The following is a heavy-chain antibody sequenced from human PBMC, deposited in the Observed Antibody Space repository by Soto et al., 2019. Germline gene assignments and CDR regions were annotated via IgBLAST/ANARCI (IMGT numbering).Heavy chain of an antibody. CDR2: ISAYNGNT. Sequence: QVQLVQSGAEVKKPGASVKVSCKASGYTFTSYGISWVRQAPGQGLEWMGWISAYNGNTNYAQKLQGRVTMTTDTSTSTAYMELRSLRSDDTAVYYCARDHYSSSWYELGAFDIWGQGTMVTVSS. J-gene: IGHJ3*02. CDR1: GYTFTSYG. CDR3: ARDHYSSSWYELGAFDI. V-gene: IGHV1-18*01. D-gene: IGHD6-13*01.